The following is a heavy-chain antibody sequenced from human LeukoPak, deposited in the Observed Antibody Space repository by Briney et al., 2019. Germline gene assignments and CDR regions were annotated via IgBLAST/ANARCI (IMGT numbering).Heavy chain of an antibody. CDR2: INPNSGGT. CDR1: GYTFTGYY. D-gene: IGHD3-22*01. CDR3: ARERLYYDTTGGADY. V-gene: IGHV1-2*02. J-gene: IGHJ4*02. Sequence: ASVKVSCKASGYTFTGYYMHWVRQAPGQGLEWMGWINPNSGGTNYAQKFQGRVTMTRDTSISTAYMELSRLRSDDTAVYYCARERLYYDTTGGADYWGQGTLVTVSS.